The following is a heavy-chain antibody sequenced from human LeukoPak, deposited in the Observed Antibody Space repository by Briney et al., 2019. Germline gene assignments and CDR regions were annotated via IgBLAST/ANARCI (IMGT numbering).Heavy chain of an antibody. J-gene: IGHJ4*02. CDR3: ARGATVWPYYLDY. D-gene: IGHD5/OR15-5a*01. V-gene: IGHV3-23*01. Sequence: GGSLRLSCAASGFTFSSYSMNWVRQAPGKGLEWVSSIDESGYTTYYTDSLKGQFTISRDNSQSSLYLEMHSLRAEDTALYYCARGATVWPYYLDYWGQGTLVTVAS. CDR1: GFTFSSYS. CDR2: IDESGYTT.